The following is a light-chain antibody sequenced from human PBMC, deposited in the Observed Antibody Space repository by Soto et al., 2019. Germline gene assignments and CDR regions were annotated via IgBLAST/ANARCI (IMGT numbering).Light chain of an antibody. CDR1: QSISSY. V-gene: IGKV1-39*01. J-gene: IGKJ3*01. CDR2: AAF. Sequence: DIQMTQSPSSLSASVGDRVTITCRASQSISSYLNWYQQKPGKAPKLLIYAAFILQSGVPSRFGGSGAGTDFTLTVSSLQPEDFATYFCQQSYNMPFTFGPGTKVD. CDR3: QQSYNMPFT.